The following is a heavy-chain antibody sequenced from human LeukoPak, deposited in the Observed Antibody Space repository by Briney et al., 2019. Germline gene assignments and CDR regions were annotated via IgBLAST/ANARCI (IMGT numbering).Heavy chain of an antibody. Sequence: GGSLRLSCAASGFSFSSYWMSWVRQAPGKGLEWVASIKEDGSEKYYEDSVKGRFTISRDNAKNSVYLQMNSLRADDTAVYHCARDWSDGFDYWGQGTLVTVSS. D-gene: IGHD3-3*01. CDR3: ARDWSDGFDY. V-gene: IGHV3-7*01. J-gene: IGHJ4*02. CDR2: IKEDGSEK. CDR1: GFSFSSYW.